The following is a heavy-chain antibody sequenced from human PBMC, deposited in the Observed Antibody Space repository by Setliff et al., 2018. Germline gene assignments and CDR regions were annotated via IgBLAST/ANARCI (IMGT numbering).Heavy chain of an antibody. Sequence: GESLKISCTGSGYSFTTYWISWVRQMPGKGPEWMGRIDPTDSYTNYNPSFQGRITISADKSVNTVYVQWGSLKASDTAMYYCARQKYGDYDDENYYYMDVWGKGTTVTVSS. CDR3: ARQKYGDYDDENYYYMDV. V-gene: IGHV5-10-1*01. CDR1: GYSFTTYW. D-gene: IGHD4-17*01. J-gene: IGHJ6*03. CDR2: IDPTDSYT.